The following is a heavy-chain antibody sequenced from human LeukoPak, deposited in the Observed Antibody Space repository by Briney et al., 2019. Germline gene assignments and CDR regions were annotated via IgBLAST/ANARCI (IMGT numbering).Heavy chain of an antibody. D-gene: IGHD3-10*01. CDR1: GFTFSSYE. CDR3: ARAPRFIVRGVHYYYMDV. J-gene: IGHJ6*03. CDR2: ISSSGSTI. V-gene: IGHV3-48*03. Sequence: GGSLRLSCAASGFTFSSYEMNWVRQAPGKGLEWVSYISSSGSTIYYADSVKGRFTISRDNAKNSLYLQMNSLRAEDTAVYYCARAPRFIVRGVHYYYMDVWGKGTTVTISS.